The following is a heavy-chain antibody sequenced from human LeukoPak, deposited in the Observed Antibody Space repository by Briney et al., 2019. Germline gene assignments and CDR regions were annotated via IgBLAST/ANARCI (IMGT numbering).Heavy chain of an antibody. CDR2: IRSKAYGGTT. CDR3: TGDGGDYLFDY. D-gene: IGHD4-17*01. V-gene: IGHV3-49*04. J-gene: IGHJ4*02. Sequence: GGSLRLSCTASGFTFGDYAMSWVRQAPGKGLEWVGFIRSKAYGGTTEYAASVKGRFTISRDDSKSIAYLEMNSLKTEDTAVYYCTGDGGDYLFDYWGQGTLVTVSS. CDR1: GFTFGDYA.